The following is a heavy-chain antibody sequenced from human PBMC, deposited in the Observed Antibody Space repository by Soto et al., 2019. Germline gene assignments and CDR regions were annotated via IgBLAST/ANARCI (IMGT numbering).Heavy chain of an antibody. CDR1: GGSISSGGYS. V-gene: IGHV4-30-2*02. J-gene: IGHJ2*01. CDR3: ARYVNSGWTPQWYFDL. D-gene: IGHD6-19*01. Sequence: ASETLSLTCAVSGGSISSGGYSWSWIRQPPGKGLEWIGYIYHSGSTYYNPSLKSRVTISVDRSKNQFSLKLSSVTAADTAVYYCARYVNSGWTPQWYFDLWGRGPLVTVSS. CDR2: IYHSGST.